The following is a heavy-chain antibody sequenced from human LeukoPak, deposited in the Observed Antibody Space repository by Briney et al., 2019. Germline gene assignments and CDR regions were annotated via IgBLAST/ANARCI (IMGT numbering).Heavy chain of an antibody. CDR1: GFTFSDHY. J-gene: IGHJ3*02. V-gene: IGHV3-72*01. Sequence: GGSLRLSCVASGFTFSDHYIDWVRQAPGRGLEWVGRSRDKSKSYTTAYAASVRVRFTISRDDSKNSLYLQMYSLKTEETAVYFCTRPSYYDSRGYSTNGFDIWGQGTMVTVSS. CDR3: TRPSYYDSRGYSTNGFDI. CDR2: SRDKSKSYTT. D-gene: IGHD3-22*01.